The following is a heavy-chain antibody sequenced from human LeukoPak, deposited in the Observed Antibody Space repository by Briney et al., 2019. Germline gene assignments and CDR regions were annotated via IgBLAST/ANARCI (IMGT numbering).Heavy chain of an antibody. J-gene: IGHJ4*02. D-gene: IGHD6-19*01. CDR3: ARQIAVAGKAAFDY. V-gene: IGHV4-4*07. CDR2: IYSSVST. CDR1: GGSISSYY. Sequence: PSETLSLTCTVCGGSISSYYWRWLRQPGGKGVEWICRIYSSVSTHYNPPLTSRVTMSVDTSKNQFSLRLSSVTAADTAVYYCARQIAVAGKAAFDYWGQGTPVTVSS.